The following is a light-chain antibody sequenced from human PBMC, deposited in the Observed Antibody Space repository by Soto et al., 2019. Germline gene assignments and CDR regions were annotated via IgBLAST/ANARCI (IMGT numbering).Light chain of an antibody. V-gene: IGKV3-15*01. CDR3: QHYNNWPPDT. CDR1: QSVSSS. J-gene: IGKJ2*01. CDR2: DAS. Sequence: EIVLTQSPGTLSLSPGERATLSCRASQSVSSSYLAWYQQKPGQAPRLLIYDASTRATGVPARFSGTGSGTDFTLTISSLQSEDFAVYYCQHYNNWPPDTFGQGTKVDIK.